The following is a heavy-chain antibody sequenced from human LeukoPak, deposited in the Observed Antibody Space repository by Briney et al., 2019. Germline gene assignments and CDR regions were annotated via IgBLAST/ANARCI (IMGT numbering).Heavy chain of an antibody. Sequence: PGGSLRLSCAASGFTFDDYAMHWVRQAPGKGLEWVSGISWNSGSIGYADSVKGRFTISRDNSKNTLYLQMNSLRAEDTAVYYCAKGRGIWASFDYWGQGTLVTVSS. V-gene: IGHV3-9*01. J-gene: IGHJ4*02. D-gene: IGHD3-16*01. CDR3: AKGRGIWASFDY. CDR1: GFTFDDYA. CDR2: ISWNSGSI.